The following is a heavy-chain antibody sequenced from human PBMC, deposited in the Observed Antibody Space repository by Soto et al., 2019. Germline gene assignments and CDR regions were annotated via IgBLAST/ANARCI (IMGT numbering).Heavy chain of an antibody. V-gene: IGHV1-18*04. D-gene: IGHD3-3*01. Sequence: ASVKACCKASRYTSTSYGISWVRQAPGQGLEWLGWISAYNGNTNYAQKRQGRVTMTTDTSTSTAYMELRSLRSDDTAVYYCARASNDDPYYDFLSGDSSRWFDPWGQGTMVTVSS. J-gene: IGHJ5*02. CDR1: RYTSTSYG. CDR3: ARASNDDPYYDFLSGDSSRWFDP. CDR2: ISAYNGNT.